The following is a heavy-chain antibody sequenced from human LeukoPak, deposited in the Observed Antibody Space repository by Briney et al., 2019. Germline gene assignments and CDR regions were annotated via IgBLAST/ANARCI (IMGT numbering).Heavy chain of an antibody. Sequence: SETLSLTCTVSGGSISGSSYYWGWIRQPPGKGLEWIGSIHYSGTTYYNPSLKSRVTMSVDTSKNQFSLKLNSVTAADTAVYYCARGEELWFLYFDLWGRGTLVTVSS. CDR1: GGSISGSSYY. J-gene: IGHJ2*01. CDR3: ARGEELWFLYFDL. D-gene: IGHD5-18*01. V-gene: IGHV4-39*01. CDR2: IHYSGTT.